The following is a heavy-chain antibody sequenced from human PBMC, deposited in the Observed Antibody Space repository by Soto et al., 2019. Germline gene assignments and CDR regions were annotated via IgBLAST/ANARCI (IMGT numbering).Heavy chain of an antibody. CDR3: ARRYGGNFDY. V-gene: IGHV4-39*07. J-gene: IGHJ4*02. D-gene: IGHD2-15*01. CDR1: GGSITGGSISSTTYY. CDR2: FFIGGNT. Sequence: SETLSLTCTVSGGSITGGSISSTTYYWGWMRQPPGKGLEWNASFFIGGNTYYNPSLKRRVTTSVDTSKNQFSLKLSSVTAADTAVYYCARRYGGNFDYWGQGTLVTVSS.